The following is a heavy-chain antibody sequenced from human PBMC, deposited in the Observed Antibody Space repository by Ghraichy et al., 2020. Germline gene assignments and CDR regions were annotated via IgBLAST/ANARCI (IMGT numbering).Heavy chain of an antibody. CDR1: GYTFTSYG. CDR3: ARDLLGGDAPGFDYYYGMDV. V-gene: IGHV1-18*04. J-gene: IGHJ6*02. D-gene: IGHD2-21*02. CDR2: ISAYNGNT. Sequence: ASVKVSCKASGYTFTSYGISWVRQAPGQGLEWMGWISAYNGNTNYAQKLQGRVTMTTDTSTSTAYMELRSLRSDDTAVYYCARDLLGGDAPGFDYYYGMDVWGQGTTVTVSS.